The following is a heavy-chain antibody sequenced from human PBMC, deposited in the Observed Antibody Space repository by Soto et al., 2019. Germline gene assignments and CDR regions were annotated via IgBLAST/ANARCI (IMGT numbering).Heavy chain of an antibody. CDR2: IIPILGIA. D-gene: IGHD2-15*01. J-gene: IGHJ4*02. CDR1: GGTFSSYT. V-gene: IGHV1-69*02. Sequence: QVQLVQSGAEVKKPGSSVKVSCKASGGTFSSYTISWVRQAPGQGLEWMGRIIPILGIANYAQKFQGRVTITADKSTSTDYRELSSLRYEDTAVYYCARGGIPDYWGQGTLVTVSS. CDR3: ARGGIPDY.